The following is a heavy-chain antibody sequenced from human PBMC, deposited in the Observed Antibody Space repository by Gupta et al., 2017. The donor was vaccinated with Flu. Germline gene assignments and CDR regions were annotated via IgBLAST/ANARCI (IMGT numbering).Heavy chain of an antibody. CDR2: IYHSGRT. V-gene: IGHV4-59*01. Sequence: IRQAPGKGLEWIGYIYHSGRTYYNASLKSRVTISIDTSKKQFSLRLSSVTAADTAVYYGARGLNWNDCRAFEPWGQGTLVTVSS. D-gene: IGHD1-1*01. CDR3: ARGLNWNDCRAFEP. J-gene: IGHJ5*02.